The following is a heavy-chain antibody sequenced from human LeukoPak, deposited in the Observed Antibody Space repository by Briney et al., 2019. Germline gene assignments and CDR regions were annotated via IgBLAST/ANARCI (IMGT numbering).Heavy chain of an antibody. CDR3: ARDMDYDSSPKLGIDY. CDR1: GYSFTSHG. J-gene: IGHJ4*02. CDR2: ISGHKGNT. V-gene: IGHV1-18*01. D-gene: IGHD3-22*01. Sequence: GASVKVSCKASGYSFTSHGINWVRQAPGQGLEWMGWISGHKGNTDYTTKFQGRVTMTTDTSTTTAYMELRSLRSDDTAVYYCARDMDYDSSPKLGIDYWGQGTLVTVSS.